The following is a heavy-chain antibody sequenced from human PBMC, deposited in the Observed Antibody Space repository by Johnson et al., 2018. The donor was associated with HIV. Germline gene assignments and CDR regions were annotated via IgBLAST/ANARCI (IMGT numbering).Heavy chain of an antibody. Sequence: VHLVESGGGLVKPGGSLRLSCAASGFTFSNAWMSWVRQAPGKGLEWVGRIKSKTDGGTTDYAAPVNGRFTISRDDSKNTLYLQMNSLKTEDTAVYYCTTDADSSSWNDAFDIWGQGTMVTVSS. CDR1: GFTFSNAW. J-gene: IGHJ3*02. CDR3: TTDADSSSWNDAFDI. V-gene: IGHV3-15*01. D-gene: IGHD6-13*01. CDR2: IKSKTDGGTT.